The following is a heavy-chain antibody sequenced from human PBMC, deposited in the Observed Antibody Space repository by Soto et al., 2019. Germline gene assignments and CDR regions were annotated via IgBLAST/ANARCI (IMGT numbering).Heavy chain of an antibody. CDR3: ARERWGSGSYSVYYYYYGMDV. D-gene: IGHD3-10*01. V-gene: IGHV3-53*04. J-gene: IGHJ6*02. CDR2: IYSGGST. CDR1: GFTVSSNY. Sequence: GGSLRLSCAASGFTVSSNYMSWVRQAPGKGLEWVSVIYSGGSTYYADSVKGRFTISRHNSKNTLYLQMNSLRAEDTAVYYCARERWGSGSYSVYYYYYGMDVWGQGTTVTVSS.